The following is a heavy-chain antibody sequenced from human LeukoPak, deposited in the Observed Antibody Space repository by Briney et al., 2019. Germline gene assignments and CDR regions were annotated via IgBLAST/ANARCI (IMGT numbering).Heavy chain of an antibody. V-gene: IGHV1-18*01. D-gene: IGHD4-17*01. Sequence: ASVKVSCKASGYTFTSYGISWVRQAPGQGLEWMGWISAYNGNTNYAQKLQGRVTMITDTSTSTAYMELRSLRSDDTAVYYCARVDGDYAYVYYYYYMDVWGKGTTVTVSS. CDR3: ARVDGDYAYVYYYYYMDV. CDR2: ISAYNGNT. J-gene: IGHJ6*03. CDR1: GYTFTSYG.